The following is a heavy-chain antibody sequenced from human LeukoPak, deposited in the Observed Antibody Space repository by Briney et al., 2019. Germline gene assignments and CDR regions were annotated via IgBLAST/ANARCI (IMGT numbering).Heavy chain of an antibody. V-gene: IGHV3-20*04. Sequence: GGSLRLSCAASGFTFDDYGMSWVRQAPGKGLEWVSGINWNGGSTGYADSVKGRFTISRDNAKNSLYLQMNSLRAEDTALYYCAREGYDSSGYSEFDYWGQGTLVTVSS. D-gene: IGHD3-22*01. CDR2: INWNGGST. J-gene: IGHJ4*02. CDR1: GFTFDDYG. CDR3: AREGYDSSGYSEFDY.